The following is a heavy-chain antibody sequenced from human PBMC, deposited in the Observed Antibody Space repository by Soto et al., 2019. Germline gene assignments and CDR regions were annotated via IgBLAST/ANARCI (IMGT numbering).Heavy chain of an antibody. J-gene: IGHJ6*03. CDR2: IGTAGDT. V-gene: IGHV3-13*01. CDR1: GFTFISYD. D-gene: IGHD3-3*01. CDR3: ARGGGNITIFGVVIMDYYMDV. Sequence: GGSLGLSCAASGFTFISYDMHWVRQATGKGLEWVSAIGTAGDTYYPGSVKGRFTISRENAKNSLYLQMNSLRAGDTAVYYCARGGGNITIFGVVIMDYYMDVWGKGTTVTVSS.